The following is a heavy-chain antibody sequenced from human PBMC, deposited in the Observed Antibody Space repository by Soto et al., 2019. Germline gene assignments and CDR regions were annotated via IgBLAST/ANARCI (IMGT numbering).Heavy chain of an antibody. D-gene: IGHD3-9*01. CDR2: IYSGGST. CDR1: EFTVSSNY. Sequence: GGSLRLSCAASEFTVSSNYMSWVRQAPGKGLEWVSVIYSGGSTYYADSVKGRFTMSRDNSKNTLYLQMNSLRAEDTAVYYCARVYYDILTGYRNWGQGTLVTVSS. V-gene: IGHV3-66*01. J-gene: IGHJ4*02. CDR3: ARVYYDILTGYRN.